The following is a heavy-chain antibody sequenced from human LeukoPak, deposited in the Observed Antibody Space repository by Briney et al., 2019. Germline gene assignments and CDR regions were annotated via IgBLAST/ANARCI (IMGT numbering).Heavy chain of an antibody. Sequence: SETLSLTCTVSGGSISSYYWSWIRQPPGKGLEWIGYIYYSGSTNYNPSLKGRVTISVDTSKNQFSLKLSSVTAADTAVYYCARRSISGSTFDYWGQGTLVTVSS. D-gene: IGHD3-22*01. CDR1: GGSISSYY. J-gene: IGHJ4*02. V-gene: IGHV4-59*01. CDR3: ARRSISGSTFDY. CDR2: IYYSGST.